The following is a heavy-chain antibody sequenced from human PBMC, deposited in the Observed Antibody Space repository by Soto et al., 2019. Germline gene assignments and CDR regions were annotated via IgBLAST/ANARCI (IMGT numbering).Heavy chain of an antibody. V-gene: IGHV4-34*01. J-gene: IGHJ5*02. CDR1: GGSFSCYY. Sequence: SETLSLTCAVYGGSFSCYYWSWIRQPPGKGLEWIGEINHSGSTNYNPSLKSRVTISVDTSKNQFSLKLSSVTAADTAVYYCARGKVLLWCGEFNWFDPWGQGTLVTVSS. D-gene: IGHD3-10*01. CDR2: INHSGST. CDR3: ARGKVLLWCGEFNWFDP.